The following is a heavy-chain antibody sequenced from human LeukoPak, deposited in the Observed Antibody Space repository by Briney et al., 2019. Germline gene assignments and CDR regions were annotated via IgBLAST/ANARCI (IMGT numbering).Heavy chain of an antibody. CDR1: GFTFSASW. CDR2: IKEDASQI. V-gene: IGHV3-7*01. D-gene: IGHD2-21*02. J-gene: IGHJ4*02. Sequence: PGGSLRLSCVASGFTFSASWMSWVRRAPGKGLEWVANIKEDASQIGYIDSVKGRFTISRDNARNSVYLQMDSLRVEDTAVYYCVKDTWAVVTAILDYWGQGTLVTVSS. CDR3: VKDTWAVVTAILDY.